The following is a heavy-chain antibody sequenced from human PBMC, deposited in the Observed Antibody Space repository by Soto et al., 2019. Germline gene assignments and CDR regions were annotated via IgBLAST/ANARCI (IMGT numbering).Heavy chain of an antibody. CDR3: ARSPSYSSTWFTYFDY. V-gene: IGHV3-21*01. Sequence: GGSLRLSCAASGFTFSSYSINWVRQAPGKGLEWVSSISTSSTYIYYADSVKGRFTISRDDAKTSLYLQMNSLRAEDTAVYYCARSPSYSSTWFTYFDYWGQGTLVTVSS. D-gene: IGHD6-13*01. CDR2: ISTSSTYI. J-gene: IGHJ4*02. CDR1: GFTFSSYS.